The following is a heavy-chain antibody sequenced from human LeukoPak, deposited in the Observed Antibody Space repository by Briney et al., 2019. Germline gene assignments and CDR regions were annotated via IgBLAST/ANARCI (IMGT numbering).Heavy chain of an antibody. J-gene: IGHJ4*02. Sequence: AASLKVSCKASGYTFTGYYMHTVRQAPGQGLEWMGWINPNSSGTNYAQKFQGRVTMTRHTSISTAYMELSRLRSDDTAVYYCARTLQRQSSGCGYWGQGTLVTVSS. CDR3: ARTLQRQSSGCGY. V-gene: IGHV1-2*02. CDR2: INPNSSGT. D-gene: IGHD6-19*01. CDR1: GYTFTGYY.